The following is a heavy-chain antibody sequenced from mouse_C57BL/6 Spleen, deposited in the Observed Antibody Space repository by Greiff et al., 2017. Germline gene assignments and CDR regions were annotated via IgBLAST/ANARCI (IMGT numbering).Heavy chain of an antibody. Sequence: VQLQQPGAELVMPGASVKLSCKASGYTFTSYWMHWVKQRPGQGLEWIGEIDPSDSYTNYNQKFKGKSTLTVDKSSSTAYMQLSSLTSEDSAVYYCARVGTTVVAHYYAMDYWGQGTSVTVSS. V-gene: IGHV1-69*01. CDR3: ARVGTTVVAHYYAMDY. J-gene: IGHJ4*01. CDR1: GYTFTSYW. CDR2: IDPSDSYT. D-gene: IGHD1-1*01.